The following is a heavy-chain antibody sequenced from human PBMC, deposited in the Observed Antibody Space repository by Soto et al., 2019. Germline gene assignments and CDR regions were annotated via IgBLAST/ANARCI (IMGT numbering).Heavy chain of an antibody. CDR3: AKDRLAGGFDY. CDR2: ISTDGGTT. D-gene: IGHD3-16*01. Sequence: GGSLRLSCAASGFTFSSYWMHWVRQAPGKGLEWVSRISTDGGTTNYTDSVKGRFTISRDNSRNTLYLQMNSLRADDTAVYYCAKDRLAGGFDYWGQGTLVTVSS. J-gene: IGHJ4*02. CDR1: GFTFSSYW. V-gene: IGHV3-74*01.